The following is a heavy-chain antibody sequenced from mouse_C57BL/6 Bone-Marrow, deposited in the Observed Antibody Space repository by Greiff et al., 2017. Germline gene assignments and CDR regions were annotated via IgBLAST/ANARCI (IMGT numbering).Heavy chain of an antibody. CDR3: ARYGDGGDY. D-gene: IGHD1-1*01. J-gene: IGHJ2*01. CDR1: GYTFTSYW. Sequence: QVQLQQPGAELVRPGSSVKLSCKASGYTFTSYWMDWVTQRPGQGLEWIGNIYPSDSETHYNQKFKDKATLTVDKSSSTAYMQLSSLTSEDSAVYYCARYGDGGDYWGQGTTLTVSS. CDR2: IYPSDSET. V-gene: IGHV1-61*01.